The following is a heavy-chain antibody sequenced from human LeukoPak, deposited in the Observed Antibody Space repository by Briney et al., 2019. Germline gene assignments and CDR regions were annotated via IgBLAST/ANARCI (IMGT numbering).Heavy chain of an antibody. J-gene: IGHJ4*02. D-gene: IGHD1-1*01. CDR2: IWYDGNNK. CDR1: GFTFSSSG. CDR3: ARDPERYHFDY. Sequence: GTSLRLSCATSGFTFSSSGVHWVRQAPGKGLKWVAVIWYDGNNKYYADSVVGRFTISRDNSKNTVYLQMNSLRAEDTAVYYCARDPERYHFDYWGQGTLVTVSS. V-gene: IGHV3-33*01.